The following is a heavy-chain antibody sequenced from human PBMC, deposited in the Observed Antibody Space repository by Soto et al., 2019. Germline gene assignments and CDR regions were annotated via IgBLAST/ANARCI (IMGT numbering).Heavy chain of an antibody. CDR2: IRSRPNSYAT. J-gene: IGHJ4*02. Sequence: GGSLRLSCAASGFTFSGSAMHWVRQASGKGLEWVGRIRSRPNSYATEYAASVKGRFIISRDDSKDTTYLQMNSLKTEDTAVYYCTRLGPYYYDSSGYYSFDHWGQGTLVTVSS. CDR1: GFTFSGSA. D-gene: IGHD3-22*01. CDR3: TRLGPYYYDSSGYYSFDH. V-gene: IGHV3-73*01.